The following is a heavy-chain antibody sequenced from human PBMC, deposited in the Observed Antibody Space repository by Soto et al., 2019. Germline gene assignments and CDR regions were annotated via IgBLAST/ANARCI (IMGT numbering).Heavy chain of an antibody. D-gene: IGHD3-10*01. CDR3: AVTTGSGGFDP. V-gene: IGHV3-30*03. J-gene: IGHJ5*02. Sequence: QVQLVESGGGVVQPGRSLRLSCAASGFTFSSHGMHWVRQAPGKGLEWVAVISYDGSNKYYADSVKGRFTTSRDNSKNTLYLQMNSLITEDTAVYYCAVTTGSGGFDPWGQGTLVTVSS. CDR2: ISYDGSNK. CDR1: GFTFSSHG.